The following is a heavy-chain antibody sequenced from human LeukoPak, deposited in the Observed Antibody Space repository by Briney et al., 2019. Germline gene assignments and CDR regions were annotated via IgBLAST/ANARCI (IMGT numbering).Heavy chain of an antibody. D-gene: IGHD3-9*01. J-gene: IGHJ4*02. CDR2: TYYRSNLYY. Sequence: SQTLSLTCAISGDSVSSNSAAWTWIRQSPSRGLEWLVRTYYRSNLYYDYAVSVKSRITINPDTSKNQFSLQLNSVTPDDTAVYYCSRQFANIFSWGQGTLVTVSS. CDR1: GDSVSSNSAA. V-gene: IGHV6-1*01. CDR3: SRQFANIFS.